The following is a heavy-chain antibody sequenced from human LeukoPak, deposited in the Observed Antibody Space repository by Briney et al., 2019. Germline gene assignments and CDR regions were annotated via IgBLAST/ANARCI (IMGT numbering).Heavy chain of an antibody. V-gene: IGHV4-59*08. Sequence: SETLSLTCTVSGGSISNSYWNWIRQPPGKGLEWIGYIYYSGGTNYNPSLKSRVSISVDTSKNQFSLKLSSVTAADTAVYYCARLLSVAGSDFWGQGTLVTVSS. CDR3: ARLLSVAGSDF. CDR1: GGSISNSY. D-gene: IGHD6-19*01. J-gene: IGHJ4*02. CDR2: IYYSGGT.